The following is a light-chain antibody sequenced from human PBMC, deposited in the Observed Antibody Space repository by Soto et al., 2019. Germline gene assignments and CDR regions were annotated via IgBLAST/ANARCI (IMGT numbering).Light chain of an antibody. Sequence: EVVLTQSPATLSLSPGESATLSCRASQSVSVNFAWYQQKPGQAPRPLIYSASDRAPGIPARFSCRWSGTYFTLTISSLEPEDFAVYYCQERNRWPRGTFGGGTKVEIK. CDR2: SAS. CDR1: QSVSVN. CDR3: QERNRWPRGT. J-gene: IGKJ4*01. V-gene: IGKV3-11*01.